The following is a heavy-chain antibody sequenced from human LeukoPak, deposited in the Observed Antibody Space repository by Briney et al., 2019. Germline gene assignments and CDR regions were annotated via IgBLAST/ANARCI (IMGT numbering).Heavy chain of an antibody. Sequence: ASVKVSCKASGYTFTSYGISWVRQGPGQGLEWMGWISTFTGNTNYAQKFQGRVTVTTDTATSTAYMELRSLRSDDTAVYYCASGDVLRYFDWTPEGDAFDIWGQGTLVTVSS. CDR3: ASGDVLRYFDWTPEGDAFDI. V-gene: IGHV1-18*01. CDR1: GYTFTSYG. CDR2: ISTFTGNT. D-gene: IGHD3-9*01. J-gene: IGHJ4*02.